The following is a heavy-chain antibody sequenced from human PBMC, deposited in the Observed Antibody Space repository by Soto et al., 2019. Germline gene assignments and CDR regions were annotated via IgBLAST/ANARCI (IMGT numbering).Heavy chain of an antibody. CDR3: ATDILDGYNSHFDN. V-gene: IGHV1-3*01. Sequence: GASVKVSCKLSGNTFTSYVMHWVRQAPGQRFEWMGSVNGGDGDTKYAQKLQGRVTMTRDASASTAYMELSSLRSEDTAVYYCATDILDGYNSHFDNWGQGTLVTVSS. J-gene: IGHJ4*02. CDR2: VNGGDGDT. D-gene: IGHD5-12*01. CDR1: GNTFTSYV.